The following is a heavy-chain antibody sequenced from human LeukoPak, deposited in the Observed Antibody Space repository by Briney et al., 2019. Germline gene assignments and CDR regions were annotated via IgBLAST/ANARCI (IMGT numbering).Heavy chain of an antibody. CDR3: ARDSGDIVVVPAAITSDY. CDR2: INPSGGST. J-gene: IGHJ4*02. CDR1: GYTFTSYY. Sequence: ASVKVSCKASGYTFTSYYMHWVRQAPGQGLEWMGIINPSGGSTSYAQKFQGRVTMTRDTSTSTAYMELSSLRSEDTAVYYCARDSGDIVVVPAAITSDYWGQGTLVTVSS. V-gene: IGHV1-46*01. D-gene: IGHD2-2*01.